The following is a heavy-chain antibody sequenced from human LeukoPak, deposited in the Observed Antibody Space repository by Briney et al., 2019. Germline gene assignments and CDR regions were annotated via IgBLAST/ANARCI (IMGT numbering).Heavy chain of an antibody. D-gene: IGHD6-13*01. J-gene: IGHJ4*02. CDR3: ASFIAVAGTEFDY. CDR1: AYTFTNYY. CDR2: INPSGGST. V-gene: IGHV1-46*01. Sequence: ASVTVSFTASAYTFTNYYMHWVRQAPGQGLEWVGIINPSGGSTSYAQKFQGRLTMTRDTSTSTVYMDLSSLRSEDTAVYYCASFIAVAGTEFDYWGQGTLVTVSS.